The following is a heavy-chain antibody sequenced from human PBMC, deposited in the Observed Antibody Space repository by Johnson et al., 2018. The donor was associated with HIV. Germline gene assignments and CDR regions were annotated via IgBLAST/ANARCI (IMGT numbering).Heavy chain of an antibody. CDR1: GFTFDDYG. CDR3: ASGVTPRAPLRI. CDR2: INWNGGST. J-gene: IGHJ3*02. V-gene: IGHV3-20*04. Sequence: MQLVESGGGVVRPGGSLRLSCAASGFTFDDYGMSWVRQAPGKGLEWVSGINWNGGSTGYADSVKGRFTISRDNTKNTVSLQMIILRPKDTGVYYCASGVTPRAPLRIWGQGTMVTVSS. D-gene: IGHD2-21*02.